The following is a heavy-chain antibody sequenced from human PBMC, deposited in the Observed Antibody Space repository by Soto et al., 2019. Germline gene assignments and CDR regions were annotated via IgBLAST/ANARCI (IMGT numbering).Heavy chain of an antibody. J-gene: IGHJ6*02. CDR1: GGTFSSYA. CDR2: IIPIFGTA. D-gene: IGHD1-26*01. CDR3: ARGIVGATTGSFYYYGMDV. V-gene: IGHV1-69*06. Sequence: ASVKVSCKASGGTFSSYAISWVRQAPGQGLEWMGGIIPIFGTANYAQKFQGRVTITADKSTSTAYMELSSLRSEDTAVYYCARGIVGATTGSFYYYGMDVWGQGTTVTVSS.